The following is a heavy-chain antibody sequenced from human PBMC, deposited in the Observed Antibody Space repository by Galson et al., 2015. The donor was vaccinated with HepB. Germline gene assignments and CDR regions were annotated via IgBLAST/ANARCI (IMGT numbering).Heavy chain of an antibody. J-gene: IGHJ4*02. CDR3: VKGGSYWFFDY. CDR1: GGSVSSGSYY. CDR2: IYYSGST. D-gene: IGHD1-26*01. Sequence: SETLSLTCTVSGGSVSSGSYYWSWIRQPPGKGLEWIGYIYYSGSTNYNPSLKSRVTISVDTSKNQFSLKLSSVTAADTAVYYCVKGGSYWFFDYWGQGTLVTVSS. V-gene: IGHV4-61*01.